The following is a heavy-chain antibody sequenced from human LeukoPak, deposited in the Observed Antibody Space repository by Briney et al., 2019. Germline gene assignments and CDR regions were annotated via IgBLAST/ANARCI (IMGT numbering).Heavy chain of an antibody. J-gene: IGHJ4*02. Sequence: SETLSLTCTVSGGSISSSSYYWGWIRQPPGKGLEWIGSIYYSGSTYYNPSLKSRVTISVDTSKSQFSLKLSSVTAADTAVYYCARLAVTTHYFDYWGQGTLVTVSS. V-gene: IGHV4-39*01. CDR2: IYYSGST. D-gene: IGHD4-17*01. CDR1: GGSISSSSYY. CDR3: ARLAVTTHYFDY.